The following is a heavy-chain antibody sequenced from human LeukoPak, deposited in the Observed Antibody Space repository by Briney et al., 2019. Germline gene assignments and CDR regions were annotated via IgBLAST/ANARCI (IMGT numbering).Heavy chain of an antibody. Sequence: QAGGSLRLSCAASGFTFSSYAMSWVRQAPGKGLEWVSAISGSGGSTYYADSVKGRFTISRDNSKNTLYLQMNSLRAEDTAVYYCATSSTSRRFNDCWGQGTLVTVSS. V-gene: IGHV3-23*01. CDR1: GFTFSSYA. D-gene: IGHD2-2*01. CDR2: ISGSGGST. CDR3: ATSSTSRRFNDC. J-gene: IGHJ4*02.